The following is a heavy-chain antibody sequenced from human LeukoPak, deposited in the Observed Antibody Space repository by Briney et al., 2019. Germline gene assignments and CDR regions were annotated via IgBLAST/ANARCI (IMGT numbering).Heavy chain of an antibody. CDR2: TSPDGSEQ. J-gene: IGHJ4*02. V-gene: IGHV3-30*01. Sequence: PGMSLRLSCVGSGFLSSRNAMHWVRQGPGKGLEWVAVTSPDGSEQYYADPVKGRFTISRDNSKNTVFLQMNSLTTEDTALYSCFTGSEFYYDSWGQGTLVIVSS. CDR3: FTGSEFYYDS. D-gene: IGHD1-14*01. CDR1: GFLSSRNA.